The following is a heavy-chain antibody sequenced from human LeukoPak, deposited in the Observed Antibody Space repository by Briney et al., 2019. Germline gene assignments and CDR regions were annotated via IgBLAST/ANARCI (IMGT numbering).Heavy chain of an antibody. CDR2: IWYDGSNK. CDR3: AKDLAALGHD. D-gene: IGHD5-18*01. CDR1: GFTFSSYG. V-gene: IGHV3-33*06. Sequence: GGSLRLSCAASGFTFSSYGMHWVRQAPGKGLDWVAVIWYDGSNKYYADSVKGRFTISRDNSKNTLYLQMNSLRAEDTAVYYCAKDLAALGHDWGQGTLVTVSS. J-gene: IGHJ4*02.